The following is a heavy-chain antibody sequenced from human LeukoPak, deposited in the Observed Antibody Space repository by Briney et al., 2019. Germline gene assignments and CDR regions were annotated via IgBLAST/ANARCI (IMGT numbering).Heavy chain of an antibody. CDR1: GGSFSGYY. D-gene: IGHD3-3*01. Sequence: SETLSLTCAVYGGSFSGYYWSWIRQPPGKGLEWIGEINHSGSTNYNPSLKSRVTISVDTSKNQFSLKLSSVTAADTAVYYCARRLSAPIWSGYYLKYRYNWFDPWGQGTLVTVSS. CDR2: INHSGST. CDR3: ARRLSAPIWSGYYLKYRYNWFDP. V-gene: IGHV4-34*01. J-gene: IGHJ5*02.